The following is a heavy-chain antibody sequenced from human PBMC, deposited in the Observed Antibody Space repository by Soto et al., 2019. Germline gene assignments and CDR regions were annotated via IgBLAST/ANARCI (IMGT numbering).Heavy chain of an antibody. J-gene: IGHJ4*02. D-gene: IGHD2-2*01. V-gene: IGHV3-23*01. CDR3: AKEKDCSSTSCYATYFDY. CDR1: GFTFSSYA. Sequence: PGGSLRLSCAASGFTFSSYAMSWVRQAPGKGLEWVSAISGSGGSTYYADSVKGRFTISRDNSKNTLYLQMNSLRAEDTAVYYCAKEKDCSSTSCYATYFDYWGQGTLVTVSS. CDR2: ISGSGGST.